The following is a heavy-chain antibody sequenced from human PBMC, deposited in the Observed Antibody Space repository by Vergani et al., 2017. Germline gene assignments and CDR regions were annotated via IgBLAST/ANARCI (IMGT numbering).Heavy chain of an antibody. CDR3: ARSRIYYGAGSPEY. D-gene: IGHD3-10*01. CDR2: VSFRGDT. J-gene: IGHJ4*02. CDR1: GASVNSYY. V-gene: IGHV4-59*02. Sequence: QVKLQESGPGLVKPSETLSLTCTVSGASVNSYYWSWIRQPPGKGLEWMGYVSFRGDTLYDPSVKGRMTISLNTSNNQFSLYLTSVTAADTAVYYCARSRIYYGAGSPEYWGQGTLVTVSS.